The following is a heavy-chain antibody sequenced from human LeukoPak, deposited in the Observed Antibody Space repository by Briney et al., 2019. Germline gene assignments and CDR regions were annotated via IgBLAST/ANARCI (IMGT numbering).Heavy chain of an antibody. V-gene: IGHV4-39*07. CDR1: GGSISSSSYY. J-gene: IGHJ4*02. CDR2: IYYSGST. Sequence: SETLSLTCTVSGGSISSSSYYWGWIRQPPGKGLEWIGSIYYSGSTYYNPSLKSRVTISVDTSKNQFSLKLSSVTAADTAVYYCARSVCYDPPLYDFWSGYPYYFDYWGQGTLVTVSS. CDR3: ARSVCYDPPLYDFWSGYPYYFDY. D-gene: IGHD3-3*01.